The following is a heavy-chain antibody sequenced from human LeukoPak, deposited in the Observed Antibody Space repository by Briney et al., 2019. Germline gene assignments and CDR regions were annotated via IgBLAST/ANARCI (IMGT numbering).Heavy chain of an antibody. Sequence: PGGSLRLSCAASGFTFSSYTMNWVRQAPGKGLEWVSSISSSSSAIYYAASAKGRFTISRDNAKNSLYLQMNSLRDEDTAVYYCARGALRYSDYWGQGTLVTVCS. CDR2: ISSSSSAI. V-gene: IGHV3-48*02. D-gene: IGHD3-9*01. CDR1: GFTFSSYT. J-gene: IGHJ4*02. CDR3: ARGALRYSDY.